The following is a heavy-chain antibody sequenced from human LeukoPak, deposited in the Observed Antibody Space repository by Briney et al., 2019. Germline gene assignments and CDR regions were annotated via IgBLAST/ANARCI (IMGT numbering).Heavy chain of an antibody. V-gene: IGHV3-23*01. Sequence: GGSLRLSCATPRFTFSTYAITSVRQAPGRGLEWVSGISGSGTKTYSADSVKGRFTISRDNSKNTVYLQMNSLRAEDTAVYFCARGRRIGTNLYYFDFWGQGAPVTVSS. CDR2: ISGSGTKT. J-gene: IGHJ4*02. D-gene: IGHD1-26*01. CDR1: RFTFSTYA. CDR3: ARGRRIGTNLYYFDF.